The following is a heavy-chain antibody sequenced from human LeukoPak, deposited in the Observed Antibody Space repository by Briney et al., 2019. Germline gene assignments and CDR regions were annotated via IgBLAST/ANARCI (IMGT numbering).Heavy chain of an antibody. Sequence: SETLSLTCTVSDGFISSYYWSWIRQPPGKGLEWIGYIYYSGSTNYNPSLKSRVTISVDTSKNQFSLKLSSVTAADTAVYYCARLLYDSSGYYLGPWGQGTLVTVSS. CDR1: DGFISSYY. J-gene: IGHJ5*02. D-gene: IGHD3-22*01. CDR2: IYYSGST. CDR3: ARLLYDSSGYYLGP. V-gene: IGHV4-59*08.